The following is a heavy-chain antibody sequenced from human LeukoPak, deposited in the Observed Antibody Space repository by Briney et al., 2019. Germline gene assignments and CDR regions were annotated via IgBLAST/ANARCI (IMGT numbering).Heavy chain of an antibody. V-gene: IGHV3-30-3*01. CDR3: ARNINRGSNSGSS. J-gene: IGHJ4*02. D-gene: IGHD3-16*01. Sequence: GRSLRLSCAASGFTFSSFAMHWVRQAPGKGLEWVAVISFDGSNKYYADSVKGRFTISRDNAKNSLYLQMNSLRAEDTAVYYCARNINRGSNSGSSWGQGTLVTVSS. CDR2: ISFDGSNK. CDR1: GFTFSSFA.